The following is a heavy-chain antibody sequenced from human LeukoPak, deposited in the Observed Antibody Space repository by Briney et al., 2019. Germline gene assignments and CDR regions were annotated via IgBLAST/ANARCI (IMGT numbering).Heavy chain of an antibody. CDR2: ISYDGSNK. V-gene: IGHV3-30*04. CDR3: ARDAGSGYDLMLYFDY. J-gene: IGHJ4*02. Sequence: GGSLRLSCAASGFTFSSYAMHWVHQAPGKGLEWVAVISYDGSNKYYADSVKGRFTISRDNSKNTLYLQMNSLRAEDTAVYYCARDAGSGYDLMLYFDYWGQGTLVTVSS. CDR1: GFTFSSYA. D-gene: IGHD5-12*01.